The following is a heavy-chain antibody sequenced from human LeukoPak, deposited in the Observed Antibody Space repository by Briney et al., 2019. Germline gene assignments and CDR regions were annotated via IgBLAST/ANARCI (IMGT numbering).Heavy chain of an antibody. CDR2: ISGGTT. D-gene: IGHD3-10*01. Sequence: GGSLRLSCAASGFSFSNYWMSWVRQAPGKGLEWVSSISGGTTYYADSVKGRFTISRDNSKNTVSLQMNSLRAEDTAVYYCAKSVYHSGNYWGQGTLVTVSS. CDR3: AKSVYHSGNY. CDR1: GFSFSNYW. J-gene: IGHJ4*02. V-gene: IGHV3-23*01.